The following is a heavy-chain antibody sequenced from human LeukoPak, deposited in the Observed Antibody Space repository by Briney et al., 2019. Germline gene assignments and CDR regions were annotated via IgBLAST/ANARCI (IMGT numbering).Heavy chain of an antibody. CDR1: RFTLSSIW. Sequence: GGSLRLSRATSRFTLSSIWIRSVRQTPGKGQEWVANIKHDGSETNYVDSVKGRFTISRDNAKNSLHLQMNSLRVEDTAVYYCAKNGGPHGMDVWGQGTTVTVSS. D-gene: IGHD3-16*01. CDR3: AKNGGPHGMDV. J-gene: IGHJ6*02. V-gene: IGHV3-7*02. CDR2: IKHDGSET.